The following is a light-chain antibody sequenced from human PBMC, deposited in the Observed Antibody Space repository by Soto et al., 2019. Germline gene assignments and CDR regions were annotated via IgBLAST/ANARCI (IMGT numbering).Light chain of an antibody. CDR1: QGISSY. CDR2: AAS. CDR3: QKYNNAPQT. J-gene: IGKJ1*01. Sequence: VIWMTQSPSLLSASTGDRVTISCRISQGISSYLAWYQQKPGKAPELLIYAASTLQSGVPSRFSGSGSGTDFTLTISSLQPEDVATYYCQKYNNAPQTFGQGTKVDIK. V-gene: IGKV1D-8*03.